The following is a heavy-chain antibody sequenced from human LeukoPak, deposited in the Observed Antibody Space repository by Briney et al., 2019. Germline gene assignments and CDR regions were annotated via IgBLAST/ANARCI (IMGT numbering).Heavy chain of an antibody. CDR3: SRESGPFCPFGY. J-gene: IGHJ4*02. V-gene: IGHV4/OR15-8*02. CDR2: ISLAGQT. D-gene: IGHD1-26*01. CDR1: GGSISGTNW. Sequence: PSQTLSLTCGVSGGSISGTNWWSWVRQPPGQGLEWIGEISLAGQTNYNPSLNGRVTMSLDKSSNQLSLHLTSVTAADTATYFCSRESGPFCPFGYWGQGTLVIVSS.